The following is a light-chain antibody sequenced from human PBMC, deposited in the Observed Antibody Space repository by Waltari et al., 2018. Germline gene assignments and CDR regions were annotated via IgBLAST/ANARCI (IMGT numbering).Light chain of an antibody. Sequence: QSAPTQPASVSGSPGQSITISCTGTSSYFGNYNLFSWYQRPPGKPPNLIIYEATKRPSDISNHFSASKSGNTASLTISGLHAEDEADYFCCSYADSNPWVFGGGTRLTVL. CDR3: CSYADSNPWV. CDR1: SSYFGNYNL. J-gene: IGLJ3*02. CDR2: EAT. V-gene: IGLV2-23*01.